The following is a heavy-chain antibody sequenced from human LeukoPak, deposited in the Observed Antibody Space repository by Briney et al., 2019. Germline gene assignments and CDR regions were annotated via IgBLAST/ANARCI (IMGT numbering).Heavy chain of an antibody. V-gene: IGHV3-48*04. D-gene: IGHD4-23*01. CDR3: ARLPTVVAPDFDC. CDR2: ISRSSSTI. J-gene: IGHJ4*02. CDR1: GLTFRSHS. Sequence: GGCLRLSCGASGLTFRSHSINWGRQAPGKGLGWVSYISRSSSTIYYADSVKGRFTISRDNAKNSLYLQMNSLRAEDTAVYYCARLPTVVAPDFDCWGQGTLVTVSS.